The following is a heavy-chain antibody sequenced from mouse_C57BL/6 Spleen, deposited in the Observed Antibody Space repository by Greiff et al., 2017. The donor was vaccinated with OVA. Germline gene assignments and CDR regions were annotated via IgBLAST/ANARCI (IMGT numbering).Heavy chain of an antibody. CDR3: RRRVVATDY. CDR1: GYTFTDYE. Sequence: QVQLKESGAELVRPGASVTLSCKASGYTFTDYEMHWVKQTPVHGLEWIGAIYPETGGTAYNKKFKGKAILTADKSSSTAYMELRSLTSEDSAVYYCRRRVVATDYWGQGTTLTVSS. D-gene: IGHD1-1*01. CDR2: IYPETGGT. J-gene: IGHJ2*01. V-gene: IGHV1-15*01.